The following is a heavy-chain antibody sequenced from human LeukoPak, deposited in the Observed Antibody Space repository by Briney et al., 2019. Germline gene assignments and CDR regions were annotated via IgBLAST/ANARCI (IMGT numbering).Heavy chain of an antibody. CDR1: GGSISSGDYY. J-gene: IGHJ3*02. D-gene: IGHD3-3*01. V-gene: IGHV4-30-4*08. CDR2: IYYSGST. Sequence: PSQTLSLTCTVSGGSISSGDYYWSWIRQPPGKGLEWIGYIYYSGSTYYNPSLKSRVTISVDTSKNQFSLKLSSVTAADTAVYYCARDLTIFGVDNTGAFDNWGQGTMVTVSS. CDR3: ARDLTIFGVDNTGAFDN.